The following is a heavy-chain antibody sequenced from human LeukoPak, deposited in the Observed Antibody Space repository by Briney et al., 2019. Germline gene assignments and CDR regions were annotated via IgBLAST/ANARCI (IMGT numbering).Heavy chain of an antibody. J-gene: IGHJ5*02. V-gene: IGHV4-39*01. CDR3: ASRSSGGGWFDP. Sequence: SETLSLTCTVSGGSISSSSYYWGWIRRPPGKGLEWIGRIYYSGSTYYNPSLKSRVTISVDTSKNQFSLKLSSVTAADTAVYYRASRSSGGGWFDPWGQGTLVTVSS. CDR1: GGSISSSSYY. CDR2: IYYSGST. D-gene: IGHD6-19*01.